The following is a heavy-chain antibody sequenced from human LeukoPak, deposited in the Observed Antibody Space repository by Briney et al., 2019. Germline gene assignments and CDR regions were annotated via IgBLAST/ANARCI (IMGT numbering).Heavy chain of an antibody. CDR2: IWSDGSNK. D-gene: IGHD1-1*01. Sequence: GGSLRLSCAASGFIFSNGAMHWVRQAPGKGLEWVAFIWSDGSNKYYADSVKGRFTISRGNSEDTLYLQMNSLRVEDTAVYYCARDPAGSGFAFDSWGQGALVTVSS. J-gene: IGHJ4*02. V-gene: IGHV3-33*01. CDR3: ARDPAGSGFAFDS. CDR1: GFIFSNGA.